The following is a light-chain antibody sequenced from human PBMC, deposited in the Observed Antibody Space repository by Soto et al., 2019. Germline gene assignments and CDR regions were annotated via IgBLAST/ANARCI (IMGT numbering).Light chain of an antibody. CDR1: SSDVGGYKY. J-gene: IGLJ3*02. CDR3: SSYRSSNTWV. CDR2: EVN. V-gene: IGLV2-14*01. Sequence: QSALTQPASVSGSPGQSITISCTGTSSDVGGYKYVSWYQQHPGKAPKLMIYEVNNRPSGVSNRFSGSKSGNTASLTISGLQAEDEADYYCSSYRSSNTWVFGGGTKLTVL.